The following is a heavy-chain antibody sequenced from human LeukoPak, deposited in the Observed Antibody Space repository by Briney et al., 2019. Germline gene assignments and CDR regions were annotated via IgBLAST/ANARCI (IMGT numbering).Heavy chain of an antibody. CDR2: INHSGST. D-gene: IGHD5-24*01. CDR3: ARCGRDGYNYPLRY. CDR1: GGSFSGYY. V-gene: IGHV4-34*01. Sequence: SETLSLTCAVYGGSFSGYYWSWIRQPPGKGLEWIGEINHSGSTNYNPSLKSRVTISVDTSKNQFSLKLSSVTAADTAVYYCARCGRDGYNYPLRYWGQGTLVTVSS. J-gene: IGHJ4*02.